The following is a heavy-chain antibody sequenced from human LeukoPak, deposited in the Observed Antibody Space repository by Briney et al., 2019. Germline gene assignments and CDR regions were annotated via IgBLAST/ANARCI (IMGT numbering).Heavy chain of an antibody. J-gene: IGHJ5*02. D-gene: IGHD6-13*01. Sequence: SETLSLTCTVSGGSISSYYWSWIRQPPGKGLEWIGYIYYSGSTNYNPFLKSRVTISVDTSKNQFSLKLSSVTAADTAVYYCARRRLQQQLAGFDPWGQGTLVTVSS. CDR2: IYYSGST. CDR3: ARRRLQQQLAGFDP. V-gene: IGHV4-59*08. CDR1: GGSISSYY.